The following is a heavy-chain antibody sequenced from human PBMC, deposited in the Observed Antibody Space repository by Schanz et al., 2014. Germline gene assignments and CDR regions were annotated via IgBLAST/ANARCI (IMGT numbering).Heavy chain of an antibody. Sequence: DVQLVDSGGGLVQPGGSLRLSCAASGFIVSSTYMTWVRQAPGKGLEWVSIIYSGVSTYYADSVKGRFTISRDNSMNTLHLQMDGLRVEDTALYYCTKSLGGASDIWGQGTMVTVSS. V-gene: IGHV3-66*01. CDR1: GFIVSSTY. CDR2: IYSGVST. J-gene: IGHJ3*02. CDR3: TKSLGGASDI. D-gene: IGHD3-16*01.